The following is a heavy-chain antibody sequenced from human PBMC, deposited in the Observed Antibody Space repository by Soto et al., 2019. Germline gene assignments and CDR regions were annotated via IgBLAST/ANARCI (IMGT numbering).Heavy chain of an antibody. D-gene: IGHD1-26*01. Sequence: EVQLVESGGGLVQPGGSLRLSCTASGFTFSTYWMHWVRQVPGRELVWVSRINSDESSTMYADSVKGRFTISRDNAKNTLYLQMDSLRVDDTAVYYCTRGGTSGSYWDRFDYWGQGTLVTVSS. J-gene: IGHJ4*02. CDR2: INSDESST. CDR1: GFTFSTYW. V-gene: IGHV3-74*03. CDR3: TRGGTSGSYWDRFDY.